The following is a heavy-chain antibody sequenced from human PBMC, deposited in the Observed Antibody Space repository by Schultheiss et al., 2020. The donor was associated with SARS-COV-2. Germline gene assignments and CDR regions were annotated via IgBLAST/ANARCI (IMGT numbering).Heavy chain of an antibody. CDR3: ARGGRAGGMTTVTTGYYGMDV. CDR1: GYTFTSYY. CDR2: INPNSGGT. Sequence: ASVKVSCKASGYTFTSYYMHWVRQAPGQGLEWMGWINPNSGGTNYAQKFQGRVTMTRDTSISTAYMELSRLRSDDTAVYYCARGGRAGGMTTVTTGYYGMDVWGQGTTVTVSS. D-gene: IGHD4-17*01. J-gene: IGHJ6*02. V-gene: IGHV1-2*02.